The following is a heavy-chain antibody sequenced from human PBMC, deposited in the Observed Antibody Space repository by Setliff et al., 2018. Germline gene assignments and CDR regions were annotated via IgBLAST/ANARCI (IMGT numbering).Heavy chain of an antibody. CDR3: ARVHYETSTYSPTLFDR. D-gene: IGHD3-22*01. CDR2: ISNDAYTI. Sequence: GESLKISCAASGFSFSDYYMMWIRQAPGKGLEWVSYISNDAYTIHYADSMKGRLTISRDNSKNSVFLQMNSLRVEDTAVYYCARVHYETSTYSPTLFDRWGQGALVTVSS. J-gene: IGHJ4*02. CDR1: GFSFSDYY. V-gene: IGHV3-11*01.